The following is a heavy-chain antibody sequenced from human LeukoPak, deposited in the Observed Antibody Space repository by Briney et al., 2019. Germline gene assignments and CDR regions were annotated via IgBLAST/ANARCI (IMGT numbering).Heavy chain of an antibody. J-gene: IGHJ4*02. CDR2: INSDGSST. D-gene: IGHD1-14*01. Sequence: GGSLRLSCAASGFTFSSYWMHWVRQAPGKGLVWVSRINSDGSSTSYADSVKGRFTISRDNAKNTLYLQMNSLRAEDTAVYYCAKARLGAGRYYFDYWGQGTLVTVSS. V-gene: IGHV3-74*01. CDR3: AKARLGAGRYYFDY. CDR1: GFTFSSYW.